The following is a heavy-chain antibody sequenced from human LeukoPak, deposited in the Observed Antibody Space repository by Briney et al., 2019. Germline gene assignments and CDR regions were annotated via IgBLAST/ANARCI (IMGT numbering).Heavy chain of an antibody. CDR3: AREDGYCCGGNCYSYFDS. J-gene: IGHJ4*02. D-gene: IGHD2-15*01. CDR2: IKKTGSET. Sequence: GGSPRLSCAASGFTFSHFWMSWVRQAPGKGLEWVAYIKKTGSETYYVDSVKGRFTITRDNTRSSLFLQMYSLRAEDTAVYFCAREDGYCCGGNCYSYFDSRGQGTLVTVSS. V-gene: IGHV3-7*01. CDR1: GFTFSHFW.